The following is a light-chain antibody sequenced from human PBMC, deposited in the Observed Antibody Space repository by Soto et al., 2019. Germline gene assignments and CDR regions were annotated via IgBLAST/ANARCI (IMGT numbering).Light chain of an antibody. CDR3: QQSYSTPRT. J-gene: IGKJ1*01. CDR1: QSISSY. CDR2: AAS. Sequence: DIQMTQSPSSLSASVGDRVTITCRASQSISSYLNWYQQKPGKAPKLLIYAASSLQSGVPSTFSGSGSGTDFTLTISTLQPEDFATYYSQQSYSTPRTYGQGTKVEIK. V-gene: IGKV1-39*01.